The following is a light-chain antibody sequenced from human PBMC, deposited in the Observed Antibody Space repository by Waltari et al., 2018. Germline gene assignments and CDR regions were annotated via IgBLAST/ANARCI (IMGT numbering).Light chain of an antibody. CDR2: DAS. CDR3: QQYENFTYS. V-gene: IGKV1-33*01. J-gene: IGKJ2*03. CDR1: QDIYNY. Sequence: DVQLTQSPSSLSASVGDRATITCQASQDIYNYLNWFQQKPGKAPKLLIYDASNLETGVPSRFSGSRSGTDFTFTISSLQPEDVATYYCQQYENFTYSFGQGTKLEIK.